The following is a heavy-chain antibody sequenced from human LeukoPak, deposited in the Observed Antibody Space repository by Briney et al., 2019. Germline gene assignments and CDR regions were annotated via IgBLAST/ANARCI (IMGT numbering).Heavy chain of an antibody. D-gene: IGHD3-22*01. CDR3: ARYNYYDSSGYHY. J-gene: IGHJ4*02. Sequence: PSETLSLTCTVSGGSISSGDYYWSWIRQPPGKGLEWIGYIYYSGSTYYNPSLKSRVTISVDTSKNQFSLKLSSVTAADTAVYYCARYNYYDSSGYHYWGQGTLVTVSS. CDR1: GGSISSGDYY. CDR2: IYYSGST. V-gene: IGHV4-30-4*01.